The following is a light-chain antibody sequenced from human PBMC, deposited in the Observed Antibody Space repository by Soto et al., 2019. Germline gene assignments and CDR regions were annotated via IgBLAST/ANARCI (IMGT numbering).Light chain of an antibody. CDR3: LQDYSYFWA. V-gene: IGKV1-6*01. CDR2: AAS. CDR1: QGIRSS. Sequence: AIQVTQSPSSLSASVGDRVTITCRTSQGIRSSLAWYQQKPGKVPKLLIYAASTLQSGVPSRFSGSGSGRDFTLTISSLQPEDCATYYCLQDYSYFWAFGQGTKVEIK. J-gene: IGKJ1*01.